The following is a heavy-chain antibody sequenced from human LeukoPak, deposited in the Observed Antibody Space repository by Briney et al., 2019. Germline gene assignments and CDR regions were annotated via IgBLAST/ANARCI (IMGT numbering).Heavy chain of an antibody. V-gene: IGHV3-74*01. CDR3: AQERPRGGSYYDAFDI. Sequence: GGSLRLSCAASGFTFSTYWMHWVRQAPGKGLVWVSRINPDESRTNYADSVRGRFTISRDNAKNMLYLQMNSLRAEDTAVYYCAQERPRGGSYYDAFDIWGQGTMVTVSS. CDR2: INPDESRT. D-gene: IGHD1-26*01. J-gene: IGHJ3*02. CDR1: GFTFSTYW.